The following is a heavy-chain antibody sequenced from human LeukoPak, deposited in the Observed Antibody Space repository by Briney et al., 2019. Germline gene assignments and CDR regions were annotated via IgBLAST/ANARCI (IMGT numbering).Heavy chain of an antibody. J-gene: IGHJ4*02. V-gene: IGHV3-74*01. CDR3: ARDYTAIDY. CDR1: GFTFSSYW. CDR2: ITNDGSST. D-gene: IGHD5-18*01. Sequence: GGSLRLSCAASGFTFSSYWMHWVRQAPGKGLVWVSRITNDGSSTNYADSVKGRFTISRDNAKNTLFLQMKSLRAEDTAVYYCARDYTAIDYWGQGTLVTVSS.